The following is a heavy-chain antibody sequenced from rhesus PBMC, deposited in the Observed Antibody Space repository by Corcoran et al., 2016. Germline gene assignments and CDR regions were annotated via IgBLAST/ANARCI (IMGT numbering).Heavy chain of an antibody. V-gene: IGHV4-173*01. Sequence: QVQLQESGPGLVKPSETLSLTCAVSGGSISSNYWSWIRQPPGKGLEWIGRISGSGGRTDYNPALKSLVTISTDTSKNQFSLKVSSVTAADTAGYCCAGGGEARRAAAGLFDYWGQGVLVTVSS. CDR1: GGSISSNY. CDR2: ISGSGGRT. CDR3: AGGGEARRAAAGLFDY. J-gene: IGHJ4*01. D-gene: IGHD6-31*01.